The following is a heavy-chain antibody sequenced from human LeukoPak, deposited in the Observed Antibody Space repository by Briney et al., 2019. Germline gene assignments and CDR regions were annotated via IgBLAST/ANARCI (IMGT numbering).Heavy chain of an antibody. J-gene: IGHJ6*04. CDR3: ARADLLLWFGESADYYYGMDV. CDR1: GYTFTSYG. CDR2: ISAYNGNT. Sequence: ASVKVSCKASGYTFTSYGISWVRQAPGQGLEWMGWISAYNGNTGYAQKLQGRVTMTTDTSTSTAYMELRSLRSDDTAVYYCARADLLLWFGESADYYYGMDVWGKGTTVTVSS. D-gene: IGHD3-10*01. V-gene: IGHV1-18*04.